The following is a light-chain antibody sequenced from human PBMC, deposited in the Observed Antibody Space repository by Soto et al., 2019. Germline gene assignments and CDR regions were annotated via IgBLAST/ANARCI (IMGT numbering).Light chain of an antibody. CDR3: TAWDDSPNGLYD. J-gene: IGLJ1*01. Sequence: QSVLTQPPSASVTPGQRVTVSCSGSSSNIGSNTVNWYQQLPGTAPKLLIYSNNQPPSGVPDRFSSSKSDTSASLAISGLQSEDEADYYCTAWDDSPNGLYDFGTGTTLTVL. CDR2: SNN. V-gene: IGLV1-44*01. CDR1: SSNIGSNT.